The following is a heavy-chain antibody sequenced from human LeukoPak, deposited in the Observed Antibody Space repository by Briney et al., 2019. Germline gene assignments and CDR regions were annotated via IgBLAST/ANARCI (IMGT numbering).Heavy chain of an antibody. D-gene: IGHD3-22*01. J-gene: IGHJ4*02. V-gene: IGHV4-34*01. CDR1: GGSFSGYY. CDR2: INHSGST. Sequence: SETLSLTCAVYGGSFSGYYWSWIRQPPGKGLEWIGEINHSGSTNYNPSVKSRVTISIDKSKNQFFLNLSSVTAADTAVYYCAGLVGRYSSGLYYYYFDYWGQGTLVTVSS. CDR3: AGLVGRYSSGLYYYYFDY.